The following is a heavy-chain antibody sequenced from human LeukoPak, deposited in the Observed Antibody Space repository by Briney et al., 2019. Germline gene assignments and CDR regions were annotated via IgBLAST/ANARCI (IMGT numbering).Heavy chain of an antibody. Sequence: ASVKVSCKASGYTFTGYYMHWVRQAPGQGLEWMGWINPNSGGTNYAQKFQGRVTMTRDTSISTAYMELSSLRSEDTAVYYCARDAGGIAVAGNWFDPWGQGTLVTVSS. CDR2: INPNSGGT. V-gene: IGHV1-2*02. CDR1: GYTFTGYY. J-gene: IGHJ5*02. D-gene: IGHD6-19*01. CDR3: ARDAGGIAVAGNWFDP.